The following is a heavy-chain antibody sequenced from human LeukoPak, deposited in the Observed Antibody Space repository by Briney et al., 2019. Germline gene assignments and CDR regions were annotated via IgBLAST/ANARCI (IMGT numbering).Heavy chain of an antibody. Sequence: ASVKVSCKASGYTFTGYYMHWVRQAPGQGLEWMGWINPNSGGTNYAQKFQGRATMTRDTSISTAYMELSRLRSDDTAVYYCARDRTIFGVVIIGLFDYWGQGTLVTVSS. CDR1: GYTFTGYY. CDR2: INPNSGGT. CDR3: ARDRTIFGVVIIGLFDY. J-gene: IGHJ4*02. D-gene: IGHD3-3*01. V-gene: IGHV1-2*02.